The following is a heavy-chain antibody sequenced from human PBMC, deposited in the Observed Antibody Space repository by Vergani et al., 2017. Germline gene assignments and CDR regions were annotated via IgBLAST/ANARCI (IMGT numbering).Heavy chain of an antibody. D-gene: IGHD3-3*01. J-gene: IGHJ6*03. CDR2: MNPNSGNT. V-gene: IGHV1-8*01. CDR1: GYTFTSYD. Sequence: QVQLVQSGAEVKKPGASVKVSCKASGYTFTSYDINWVRQATGQGLEWMGWMNPNSGNTGYAQKFQGRVTMTRNTSISTAYMELSSLRSEDTAVYYCARGSKTSILEWLLSDYYYYMDVWGKGTTVTVSS. CDR3: ARGSKTSILEWLLSDYYYYMDV.